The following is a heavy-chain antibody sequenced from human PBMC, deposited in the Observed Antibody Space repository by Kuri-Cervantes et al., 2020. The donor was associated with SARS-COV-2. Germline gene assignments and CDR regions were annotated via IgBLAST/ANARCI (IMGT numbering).Heavy chain of an antibody. CDR3: ASGDSSSSWNGYYYGMDV. D-gene: IGHD6-6*01. CDR2: IYSGGST. J-gene: IGHJ6*02. CDR1: GFTVSSNY. Sequence: GESLKISCAASGFTVSSNYMSWVRQAPGKGLEWVSVIYSGGSTYYADSVKGRFTISRDNSKNTLYLQMNSLRAEDTAVYYCASGDSSSSWNGYYYGMDVWGQGTTVTVSS. V-gene: IGHV3-53*01.